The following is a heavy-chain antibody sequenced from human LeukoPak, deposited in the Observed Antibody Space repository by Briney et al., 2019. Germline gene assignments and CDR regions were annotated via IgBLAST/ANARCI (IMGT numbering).Heavy chain of an antibody. J-gene: IGHJ4*02. CDR3: ARHLRKNTPPLGY. V-gene: IGHV4-39*01. Sequence: SETLSLTCTVSGGSISSSSYYWGWIRQPPGKGLERIGSIYYSGSTYYNPSLKSRVTISVDTSKNQFSLKLSSVTAADTAVYYCARHLRKNTPPLGYWGQGTLVTVSS. D-gene: IGHD2-2*02. CDR1: GGSISSSSYY. CDR2: IYYSGST.